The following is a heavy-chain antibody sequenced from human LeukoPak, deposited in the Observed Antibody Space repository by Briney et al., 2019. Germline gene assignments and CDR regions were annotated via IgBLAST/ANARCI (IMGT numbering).Heavy chain of an antibody. Sequence: GSLRLSCESSGFNFSTYAMSWVRQAPGKGLDWVSAISGSGGSAYYSDSVKGRFTISRDNSKNTLYLQMDSLRADDTALYFCAKRPPTWGASTFVAQWGQRTLVTVSS. CDR1: GFNFSTYA. CDR2: ISGSGGSA. CDR3: AKRPPTWGASTFVAQ. V-gene: IGHV3-23*01. J-gene: IGHJ4*02. D-gene: IGHD1-26*01.